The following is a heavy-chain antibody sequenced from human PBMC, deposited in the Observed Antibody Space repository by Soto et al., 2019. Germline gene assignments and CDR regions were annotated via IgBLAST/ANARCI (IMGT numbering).Heavy chain of an antibody. CDR2: IYYSGST. V-gene: IGHV4-39*01. D-gene: IGHD3-22*01. Sequence: SETLSLTCTVSGGSISSSSYYWGWIRQPPGKGLEWIGSIYYSGSTYYNPSLKSRVTISVDTSKNQFSLKLSSVTAADTAVYYCARGSYYDSSGYYTVADYWGQGTLVTVSS. J-gene: IGHJ4*02. CDR3: ARGSYYDSSGYYTVADY. CDR1: GGSISSSSYY.